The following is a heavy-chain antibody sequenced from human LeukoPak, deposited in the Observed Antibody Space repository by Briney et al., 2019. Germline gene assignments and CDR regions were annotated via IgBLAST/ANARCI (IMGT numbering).Heavy chain of an antibody. CDR3: AKGPPSRITARAPYYFYYMDV. CDR1: GFTFSNYG. V-gene: IGHV3-23*01. CDR2: INGNGVNT. J-gene: IGHJ6*03. Sequence: GGSLRLSCAASGFTFSNYGMSWVRQAPGKGLEWVATINGNGVNTYYADSVKGRFTISRDNSKNTLSLQMNSLRAEDTAVYYCAKGPPSRITARAPYYFYYMDVWGQGTTVTVSS. D-gene: IGHD6-13*01.